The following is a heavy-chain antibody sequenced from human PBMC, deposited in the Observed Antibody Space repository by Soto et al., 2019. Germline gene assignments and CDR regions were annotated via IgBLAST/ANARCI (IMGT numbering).Heavy chain of an antibody. Sequence: QVQLVESGGGVVQPGRSLRLSCAASGFTFSSYGMHWVRQAPGKGLEWVAVISYDGSNKYYADSVKGRFTISRDNSKNTLYLQMNSLRAEDTAVYYCAKGGGDLYFSEGWYFDYWGQGTLVTVSS. J-gene: IGHJ4*02. CDR1: GFTFSSYG. D-gene: IGHD3-16*01. V-gene: IGHV3-30*18. CDR3: AKGGGDLYFSEGWYFDY. CDR2: ISYDGSNK.